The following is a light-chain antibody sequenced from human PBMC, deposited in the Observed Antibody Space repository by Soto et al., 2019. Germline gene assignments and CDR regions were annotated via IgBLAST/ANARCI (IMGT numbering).Light chain of an antibody. CDR3: ILYTCKITARV. J-gene: IGLJ6*01. Sequence: QSVLTQPASVSGSPGQSITISCTGTSSDVGGYNYVSWYQHHPGKAPKLIIYEVSHRPSGASNHFSGYKSGNTASLTISGLQAEDAADYYCILYTCKITARVVGNGTKVTV. CDR2: EVS. V-gene: IGLV2-14*01. CDR1: SSDVGGYNY.